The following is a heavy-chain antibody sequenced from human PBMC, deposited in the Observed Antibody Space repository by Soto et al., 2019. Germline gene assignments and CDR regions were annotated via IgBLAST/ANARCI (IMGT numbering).Heavy chain of an antibody. Sequence: GASVKVSCKASGGTFSSYEISWVRQAPGQGLEWMGGIIPIFGTANYAQKLQGRVTMTTDTSTSTAYMELRSLRSDDTAVYYCARDRGYCSSTSCYRPRFDPWGQGTLVTVSS. CDR3: ARDRGYCSSTSCYRPRFDP. CDR1: GGTFSSYE. D-gene: IGHD2-2*01. J-gene: IGHJ5*02. CDR2: IIPIFGTA. V-gene: IGHV1-69*05.